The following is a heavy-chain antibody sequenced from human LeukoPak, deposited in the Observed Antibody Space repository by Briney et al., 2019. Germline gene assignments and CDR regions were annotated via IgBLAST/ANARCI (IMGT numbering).Heavy chain of an antibody. D-gene: IGHD1-26*01. CDR2: IIPILGIA. Sequence: ASVKVSCKASGGTFSSYAISWVRQAPGQGLEWMGRIIPILGIANYAQKLQGRVTMTTDTSTSTAYMELRSLRSDDTAVYYCARDSPYSGSYSNYWGQGTLVTVSS. J-gene: IGHJ4*02. CDR1: GGTFSSYA. V-gene: IGHV1-69*04. CDR3: ARDSPYSGSYSNY.